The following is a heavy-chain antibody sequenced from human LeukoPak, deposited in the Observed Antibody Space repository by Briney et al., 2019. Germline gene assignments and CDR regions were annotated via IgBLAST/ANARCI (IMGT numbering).Heavy chain of an antibody. D-gene: IGHD1-1*01. CDR2: IYNSGST. J-gene: IGHJ6*03. CDR1: GGSISSGGYY. CDR3: ARALPGGYYYMDV. V-gene: IGHV4-61*10. Sequence: SETLSLTCSVSGGSISSGGYYWNWIRQPAGKGLEWIGRIYNSGSTNYNPSLKSRVTISVDTSKNQFSLKLTSVTAADTAVYYCARALPGGYYYMDVWGKGTTVTVSS.